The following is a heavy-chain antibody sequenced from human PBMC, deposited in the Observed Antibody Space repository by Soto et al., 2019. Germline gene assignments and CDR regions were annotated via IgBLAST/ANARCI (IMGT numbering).Heavy chain of an antibody. CDR1: GFTFSSYW. D-gene: IGHD3-22*01. V-gene: IGHV3-7*01. CDR2: IKQDGSEK. CDR3: ARVMYYYDSSGPTPSEYFQH. J-gene: IGHJ1*01. Sequence: GGSLRLSCAASGFTFSSYWMSWVRQAPGKGLEWVANIKQDGSEKYYVDSVKGRFTISRDNAKNSLYLQMNSLRAEDTAVYYCARVMYYYDSSGPTPSEYFQHWGQGTLVTVSS.